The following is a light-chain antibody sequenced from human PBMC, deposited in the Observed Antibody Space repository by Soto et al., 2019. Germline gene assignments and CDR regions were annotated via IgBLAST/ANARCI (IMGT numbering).Light chain of an antibody. CDR3: CSYAGGTPVV. CDR2: EGS. J-gene: IGLJ2*01. Sequence: QSALTQPASVSGSPGQSLTISCTGTSSDIGSYNLVSWYQQHPGKAPNLLLYEGSKRPSGVSNRFSGSKSGNTASLTISGLQAADDADYHFCSYAGGTPVVFGGGTKLTVL. CDR1: SSDIGSYNL. V-gene: IGLV2-23*01.